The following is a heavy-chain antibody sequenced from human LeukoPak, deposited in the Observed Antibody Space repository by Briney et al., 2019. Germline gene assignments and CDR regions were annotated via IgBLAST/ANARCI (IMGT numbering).Heavy chain of an antibody. CDR3: ARVEHYGSGSINILYGMDV. J-gene: IGHJ6*02. CDR2: IYSGGST. V-gene: IGHV3-53*01. Sequence: GGSLRLSCAASGFTVSSNYMSWVRQAPGKGLEWVSVIYSGGSTHYADSVKGRFTISRDNSKNTLYLQMNSLRAEDTAVYYCARVEHYGSGSINILYGMDVWGQGTTVTVSS. D-gene: IGHD3-10*01. CDR1: GFTVSSNY.